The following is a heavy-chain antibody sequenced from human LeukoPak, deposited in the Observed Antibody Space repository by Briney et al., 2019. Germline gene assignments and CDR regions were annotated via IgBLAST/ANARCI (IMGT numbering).Heavy chain of an antibody. D-gene: IGHD3-10*01. CDR2: INHSGST. V-gene: IGHV4-39*01. CDR3: ARHGLYGSGSPYYYYMDV. CDR1: GGSISSSSYY. Sequence: PSETLSLTCTVSGGSISSSSYYWSWIRQPPGKGLEWIGEINHSGSTNYNPSLKSRVTISVDTSKNQFSLKLSSVTAADTAVYYCARHGLYGSGSPYYYYMDVWGKGTTVTVSS. J-gene: IGHJ6*03.